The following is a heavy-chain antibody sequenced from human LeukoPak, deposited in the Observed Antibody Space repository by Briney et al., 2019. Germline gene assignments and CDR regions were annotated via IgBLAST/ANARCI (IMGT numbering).Heavy chain of an antibody. CDR3: VRIMVATTREAFDY. D-gene: IGHD5-12*01. CDR2: ISSSGSTI. CDR1: GFTFTSYE. Sequence: GGSLRLSCAASGFTFTSYEMNWVRQAPGKGLEWVSYISSSGSTIYYADSVRGRFTISRDNAKNSLYLQMNSLRAEDTAVYYCVRIMVATTREAFDYWGQGTLVTVSS. V-gene: IGHV3-48*03. J-gene: IGHJ4*02.